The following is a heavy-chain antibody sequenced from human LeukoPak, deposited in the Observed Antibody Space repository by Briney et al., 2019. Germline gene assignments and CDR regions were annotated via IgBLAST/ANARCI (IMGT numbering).Heavy chain of an antibody. CDR3: ARGGQTTVLGHD. CDR1: DYSISSGYY. V-gene: IGHV4-38-2*02. D-gene: IGHD4/OR15-4a*01. Sequence: SETLSLTCTVSDYSISSGYYWGWIRQPPGKGLEYIGSFNHGGSNFYNPSLKSRVTISVDTSKNQFSLKLSSVTAADTAIYYCARGGQTTVLGHDWGQGTLVTVSS. J-gene: IGHJ4*02. CDR2: FNHGGSN.